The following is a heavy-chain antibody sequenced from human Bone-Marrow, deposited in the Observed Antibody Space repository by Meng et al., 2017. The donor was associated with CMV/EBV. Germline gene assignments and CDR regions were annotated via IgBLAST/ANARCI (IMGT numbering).Heavy chain of an antibody. Sequence: GYSISSSNWWGWIRQPPGKGLEWIGYIYYSGSIYYNPSLKSRVTMSVDTSKNQFSLKLSSVTAVDTAVYYCARISRESSGWDYFDYWGQGTLVTVS. CDR3: ARISRESSGWDYFDY. D-gene: IGHD6-19*01. CDR1: GYSISSSNW. V-gene: IGHV4-28*02. CDR2: IYYSGSI. J-gene: IGHJ4*02.